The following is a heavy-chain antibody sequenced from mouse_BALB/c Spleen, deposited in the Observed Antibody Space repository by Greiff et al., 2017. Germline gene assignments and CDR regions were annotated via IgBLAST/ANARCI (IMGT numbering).Heavy chain of an antibody. CDR1: GFTFSSFG. Sequence: DVHLVESGGGLVQPGGSRKLSCAASGFTFSSFGMHWVRQAPEKGLEWVAYISSGSSTIYYADTVKGRFTISRDNPKNTLFLQMTSLRSEDTAMYYCARRGITTVVAGPMDYWGQGTSVTVSS. D-gene: IGHD1-1*01. CDR3: ARRGITTVVAGPMDY. CDR2: ISSGSSTI. V-gene: IGHV5-17*02. J-gene: IGHJ4*01.